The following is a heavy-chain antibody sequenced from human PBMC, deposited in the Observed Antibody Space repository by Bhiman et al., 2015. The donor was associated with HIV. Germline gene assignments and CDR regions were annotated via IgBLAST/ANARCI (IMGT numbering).Heavy chain of an antibody. CDR2: IWYDGSNK. Sequence: QVQVVESGGGVVQPGRSLRLSCAASGFTFSTYGMHWVRQAPGKGLQWVAVIWYDGSNKYYADSVKGRFTISRDNSKNTLYLQMNSLRAEDTAVYYCAKDSELLSSYGVFDIWGQGTMVTVSS. J-gene: IGHJ3*02. D-gene: IGHD1-26*01. V-gene: IGHV3-33*06. CDR1: GFTFSTYG. CDR3: AKDSELLSSYGVFDI.